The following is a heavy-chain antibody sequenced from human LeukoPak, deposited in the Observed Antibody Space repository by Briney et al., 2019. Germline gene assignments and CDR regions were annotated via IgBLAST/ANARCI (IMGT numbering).Heavy chain of an antibody. V-gene: IGHV1-2*04. Sequence: ASVKVSCKASGYTFTGYYMHWVRQAPGQGLEWMGWISPNSGGTNYAQKFQGWVTMTRDTSISTAYMELSRLRSDDTAVYYCAREAVAGPNDAFDIWGQGTMVTVSS. CDR3: AREAVAGPNDAFDI. CDR2: ISPNSGGT. CDR1: GYTFTGYY. J-gene: IGHJ3*02. D-gene: IGHD6-19*01.